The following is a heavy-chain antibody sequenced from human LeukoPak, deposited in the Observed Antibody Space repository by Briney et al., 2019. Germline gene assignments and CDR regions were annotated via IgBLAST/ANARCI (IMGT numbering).Heavy chain of an antibody. J-gene: IGHJ4*02. CDR2: IIPIFGTA. CDR3: ARCDSGWYYFDY. CDR1: GGTFSSYA. D-gene: IGHD6-19*01. V-gene: IGHV1-69*13. Sequence: SVKVSCKASGGTFSSYAISWVRQAPGQGLEWMGGIIPIFGTANYAQKFQGRVTITADESTSTAYMELSSLRSEDTAVCYCARCDSGWYYFDYWGQGTLVTVSS.